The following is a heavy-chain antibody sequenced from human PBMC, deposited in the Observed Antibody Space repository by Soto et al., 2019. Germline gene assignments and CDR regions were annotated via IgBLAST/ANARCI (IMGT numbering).Heavy chain of an antibody. J-gene: IGHJ5*02. V-gene: IGHV2-5*01. D-gene: IGHD6-19*01. CDR3: AHSRALDSSGWTSRFDP. CDR1: GFSLSTSGVG. Sequence: QITLKESGPTLVKPTQTLTLTCTFSGFSLSTSGVGVGWIRQPPGKALEWLAVIYWNGDKRCSPSLKSRLTITKDNSKNQVVLTMTNMDPVDTATYYCAHSRALDSSGWTSRFDPWGQGTLVTVSS. CDR2: IYWNGDK.